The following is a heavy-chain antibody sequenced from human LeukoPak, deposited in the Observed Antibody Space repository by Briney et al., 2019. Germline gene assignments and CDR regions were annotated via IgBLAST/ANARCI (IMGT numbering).Heavy chain of an antibody. CDR3: ARAQTTVVPKGAFDY. D-gene: IGHD4-23*01. V-gene: IGHV4-34*01. Sequence: SETLSLTCTVSGGSISGYYWSWIRQPPGKGLEWIGEINHSGSTNYNPSLKSRVTISVDTSKNQFSLKLSSVTAADTAVYYCARAQTTVVPKGAFDYWGQGTLVTVSS. CDR1: GGSISGYY. CDR2: INHSGST. J-gene: IGHJ4*02.